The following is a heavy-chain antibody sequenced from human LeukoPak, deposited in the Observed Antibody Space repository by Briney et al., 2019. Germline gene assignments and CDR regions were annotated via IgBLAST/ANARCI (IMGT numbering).Heavy chain of an antibody. CDR3: AIDHTIRSFDS. J-gene: IGHJ4*02. V-gene: IGHV1-2*02. CDR1: GYTFIGYY. CDR2: INPNSGGT. Sequence: GASVKVSHKHSGYTFIGYYMHWVGQAPGQGLEWMGWINPNSGGTNYAQKFQGRVNMTRDRSISTAYMELSRLRSDDTALYYCAIDHTIRSFDSWGQGTLVTVSS. D-gene: IGHD3-10*01.